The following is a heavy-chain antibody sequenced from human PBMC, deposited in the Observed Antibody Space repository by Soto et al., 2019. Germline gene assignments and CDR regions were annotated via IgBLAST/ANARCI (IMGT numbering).Heavy chain of an antibody. CDR2: ISAYNGNT. CDR3: ARDAQPVRGDCFEPLCYYYYYMDV. V-gene: IGHV1-18*01. Sequence: ASVKVSCKASGYTFTSYGISWVRQAPGQGLEWMGWISAYNGNTNYAQKLQGRVTMTTDTSTSTAYMELRSLRSDDTAVYYCARDAQPVRGDCFEPLCYYYYYMDVWGKGSTVTVSS. CDR1: GYTFTSYG. J-gene: IGHJ6*03. D-gene: IGHD2-21*01.